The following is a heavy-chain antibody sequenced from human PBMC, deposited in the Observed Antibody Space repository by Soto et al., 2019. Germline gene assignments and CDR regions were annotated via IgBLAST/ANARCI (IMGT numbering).Heavy chain of an antibody. D-gene: IGHD4-17*01. CDR3: ARHVRGAVTMNWFDP. CDR1: GGSIISSNFY. J-gene: IGHJ5*02. Sequence: SETLSLTCTVSGGSIISSNFYWGWIRQPPGKGLEWIGSVEYGGSTYDNPSLKSRVTLSADTSKNQFSLNLTSVTAADTAIYYCARHVRGAVTMNWFDPWGHGTLVTVSS. V-gene: IGHV4-39*01. CDR2: VEYGGST.